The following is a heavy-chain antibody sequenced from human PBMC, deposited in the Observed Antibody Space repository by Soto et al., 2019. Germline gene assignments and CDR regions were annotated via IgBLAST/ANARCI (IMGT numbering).Heavy chain of an antibody. CDR2: ISSNGGST. CDR1: GLTFSSYA. CDR3: ARDSLTSYYDSSGPDH. D-gene: IGHD3-22*01. V-gene: IGHV3-64D*06. Sequence: TGGSLRRSCSASGLTFSSYAMHWVRQAPGKGLEYVSAISSNGGSTYYADSVKGRFTISRDNSKNTLYLQMSSLRAEDTAVYYCARDSLTSYYDSSGPDHWGQGTLVTVSS. J-gene: IGHJ5*02.